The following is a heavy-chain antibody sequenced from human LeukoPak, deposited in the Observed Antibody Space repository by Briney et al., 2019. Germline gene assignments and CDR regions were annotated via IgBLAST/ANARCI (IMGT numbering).Heavy chain of an antibody. D-gene: IGHD6-19*01. CDR1: GFSFSSYW. Sequence: GGSLRLSCVASGFSFSSYWMSWVHQAPGKGLEWLANINQDGSDKYYVDSVKGRFTISRDNAKNSLYLQMNNLRVEDTAVYYCARAGYTSGYDYWGQGTLVTVSS. J-gene: IGHJ4*02. V-gene: IGHV3-7*01. CDR2: INQDGSDK. CDR3: ARAGYTSGYDY.